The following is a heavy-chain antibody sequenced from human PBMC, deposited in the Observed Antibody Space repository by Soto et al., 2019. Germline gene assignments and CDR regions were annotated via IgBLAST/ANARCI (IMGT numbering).Heavy chain of an antibody. CDR1: GGSFSGYY. V-gene: IGHV4-34*01. Sequence: SETLSLTCAVYGGSFSGYYWSWIRQPPGKGLEWIGEINHSGSTNYNPSLKSRVTISVDTSKNQFSLKLSSVTAADTAVYYCARCMGATPWFGPWGQGTLVTVSS. CDR2: INHSGST. J-gene: IGHJ5*02. CDR3: ARCMGATPWFGP. D-gene: IGHD1-26*01.